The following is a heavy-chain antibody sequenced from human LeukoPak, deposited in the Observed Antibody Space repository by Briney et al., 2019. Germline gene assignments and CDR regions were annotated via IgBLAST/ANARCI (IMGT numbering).Heavy chain of an antibody. CDR2: MNPNSGNT. J-gene: IGHJ4*02. CDR1: GYTFTSYD. D-gene: IGHD3-9*01. Sequence: GASVKVSCKASGYTFTSYDINWVRQATGQGLEWMGWMNPNSGNTGYAQKFQGRVTMTRNTSISTAYMELSSLRSEDTAVYYCAREGPDYDILTGYYSSWAPFDYWGQGTLVTVSS. V-gene: IGHV1-8*01. CDR3: AREGPDYDILTGYYSSWAPFDY.